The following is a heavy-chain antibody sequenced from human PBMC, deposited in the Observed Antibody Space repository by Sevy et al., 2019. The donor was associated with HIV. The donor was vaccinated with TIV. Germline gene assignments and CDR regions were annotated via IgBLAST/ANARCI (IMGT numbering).Heavy chain of an antibody. V-gene: IGHV3-74*01. CDR3: ARVGGNLAAADRYDY. CDR1: GFTFSSYW. D-gene: IGHD6-13*01. J-gene: IGHJ4*02. Sequence: GVLRLSCAASGFTFSSYWMHWVRQAPGKGLVWVSRINSDGSSTSYADSVKGRFTISRDNAKNTLYLQMNSLRAEDTAVYYCARVGGNLAAADRYDYWGQGTLVTVSS. CDR2: INSDGSST.